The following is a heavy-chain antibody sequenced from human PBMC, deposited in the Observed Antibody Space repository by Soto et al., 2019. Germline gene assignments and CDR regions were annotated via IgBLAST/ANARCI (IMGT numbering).Heavy chain of an antibody. CDR3: ARALYVSKNYFKPHAY. V-gene: IGHV5-51*01. CDR2: IYPDDSDT. D-gene: IGHD3-10*01. Sequence: ESLKISCKGSGFSFTDYWIAWVRQMPGKGLEWMGIIYPDDSDTRYSPSFQGQVTISADKSISTAYLQWSSLEASDTAIYYCARALYVSKNYFKPHAYWGQGXLVTVYS. J-gene: IGHJ4*02. CDR1: GFSFTDYW.